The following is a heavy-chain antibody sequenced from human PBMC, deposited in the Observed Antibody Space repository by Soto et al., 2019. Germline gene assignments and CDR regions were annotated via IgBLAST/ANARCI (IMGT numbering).Heavy chain of an antibody. CDR3: AKDRQADFWRLPSPMDV. J-gene: IGHJ6*02. V-gene: IGHV3-30*18. CDR1: GFTFSSSG. Sequence: LRLSCAASGFTFSSSGIHWVRQAPGKGLEWVAVISYDGSNKFYIDSVKGRFTVSRDNSKNTLYLQMSSLRAEDTAVYYCAKDRQADFWRLPSPMDVWGQGXTVTVYS. CDR2: ISYDGSNK. D-gene: IGHD3-3*01.